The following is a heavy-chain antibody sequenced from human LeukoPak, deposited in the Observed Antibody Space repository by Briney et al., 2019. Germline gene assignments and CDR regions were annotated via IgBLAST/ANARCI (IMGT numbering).Heavy chain of an antibody. CDR2: IYYSGST. V-gene: IGHV4-39*01. D-gene: IGHD3-22*01. CDR1: GGSIRSSSYY. Sequence: SETLSLTCTVSGGSIRSSSYYWGRMRQPPGKGLEWLGSIYYSGSTYYNPSLKSRVTISVDTSKKQFALKLTSVTVADTAVYYCARHRTIYYDNSGCWVWGQGTLVTVSS. J-gene: IGHJ4*02. CDR3: ARHRTIYYDNSGCWV.